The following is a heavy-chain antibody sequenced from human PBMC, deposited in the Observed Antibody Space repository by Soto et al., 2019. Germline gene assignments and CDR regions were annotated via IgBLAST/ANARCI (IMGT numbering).Heavy chain of an antibody. J-gene: IGHJ4*02. CDR2: IYYSGST. V-gene: IGHV4-30-4*01. Sequence: SETLSLTCTVSGGSISSGDYYWSWIRQPPGKGLEWIGYIYYSGSTQYNPSLKSRVTISADTSKNHFSLKLSSVTAADTAVYYCVRTGSPPDFDYWGPGTLVTVSS. CDR1: GGSISSGDYY. CDR3: VRTGSPPDFDY.